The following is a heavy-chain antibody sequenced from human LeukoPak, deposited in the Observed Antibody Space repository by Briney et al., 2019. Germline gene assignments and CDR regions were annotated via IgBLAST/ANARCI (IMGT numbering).Heavy chain of an antibody. CDR3: ARDGTGSGGSCYGMDV. Sequence: GGSLRLSCAASGFTFSSYGMHWVRQAPVKGLEWVAVIWYDGSNKYYADSVKGRFTISRDNSKNTLYLQMNSLRAEDTAEYYCARDGTGSGGSCYGMDVWGQGTTVTVSS. CDR2: IWYDGSNK. J-gene: IGHJ6*02. V-gene: IGHV3-33*01. CDR1: GFTFSSYG. D-gene: IGHD2-15*01.